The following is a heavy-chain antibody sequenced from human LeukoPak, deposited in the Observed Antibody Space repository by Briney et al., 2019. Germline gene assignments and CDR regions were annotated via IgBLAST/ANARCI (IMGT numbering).Heavy chain of an antibody. J-gene: IGHJ3*02. D-gene: IGHD2-15*01. V-gene: IGHV3-23*01. CDR2: ISGSGGST. Sequence: GGSLRLSCAASGFTFSTYAMSWVRQAPGKGMEWVSTISGSGGSTNCADSVKGRFTISRDNSKNTLYLQMNSLRAEDTALYYCAKEKSQCSGGSCSYAFDIWGQGTMVTVSS. CDR1: GFTFSTYA. CDR3: AKEKSQCSGGSCSYAFDI.